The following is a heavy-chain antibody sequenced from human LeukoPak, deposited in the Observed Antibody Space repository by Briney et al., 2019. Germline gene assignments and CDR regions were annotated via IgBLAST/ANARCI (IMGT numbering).Heavy chain of an antibody. J-gene: IGHJ6*02. CDR2: VSSDSHFI. Sequence: PGGSLRLSCAGTGFTFSTYSMNWVRQTPDKGLEWVSSVSSDSHFIFYADSVEGRFTISRDNAKNSLYLQMNSLRAEDTAVYYCARDGGYDILTGYYRNYYYGMDVWGQGTTVTVSS. D-gene: IGHD3-9*01. CDR3: ARDGGYDILTGYYRNYYYGMDV. V-gene: IGHV3-21*01. CDR1: GFTFSTYS.